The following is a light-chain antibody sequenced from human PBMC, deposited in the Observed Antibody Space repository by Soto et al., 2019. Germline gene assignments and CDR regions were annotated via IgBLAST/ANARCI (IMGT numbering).Light chain of an antibody. Sequence: QSVLTQPASVSGSPGESITISCTGTSRDVGGYNYVSWYQRHSGKAPKLMIYEVHNRPSGVSNRFSGSKSGNTASLTIFGLQAEDEADYFCSSYTSGSAWVFGGGTKVTVL. J-gene: IGLJ3*02. CDR1: SRDVGGYNY. CDR3: SSYTSGSAWV. CDR2: EVH. V-gene: IGLV2-14*01.